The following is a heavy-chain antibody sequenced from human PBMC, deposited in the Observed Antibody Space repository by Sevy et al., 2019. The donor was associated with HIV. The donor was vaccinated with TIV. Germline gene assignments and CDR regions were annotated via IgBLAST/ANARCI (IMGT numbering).Heavy chain of an antibody. CDR2: LGGSGGST. J-gene: IGHJ4*02. D-gene: IGHD5-12*01. CDR3: AKGGYGGDYFDY. V-gene: IGHV3-23*01. Sequence: GGSLRLSCAASGFTFSTYPMYWVRQAPGKGLQWVSGLGGSGGSTYYADSVKGRFTISRDNSKNTLYLQMNNLRAEDTALYYCAKGGYGGDYFDYWGQRTLVTVSS. CDR1: GFTFSTYP.